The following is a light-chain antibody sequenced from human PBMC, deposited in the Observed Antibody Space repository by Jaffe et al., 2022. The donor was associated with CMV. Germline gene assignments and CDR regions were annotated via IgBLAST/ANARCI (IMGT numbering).Light chain of an antibody. CDR1: QSVSSSS. V-gene: IGKV3-20*01. CDR2: GAS. Sequence: EIVLTQSPGTLSLSPGERATLSCRASQSVSSSSLAWYQQKPGQAPRLLIYGASNRATGIPDRISGSGSGTDFTLTISRVEPEDFAVYHCQQYGSSRATFGQGTKVEIK. CDR3: QQYGSSRAT. J-gene: IGKJ1*01.